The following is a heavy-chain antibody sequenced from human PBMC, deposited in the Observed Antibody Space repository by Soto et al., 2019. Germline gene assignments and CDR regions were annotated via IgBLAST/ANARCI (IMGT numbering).Heavy chain of an antibody. J-gene: IGHJ4*02. V-gene: IGHV1-69*01. Sequence: QVHLVQSGAEVKKPGSSVQVSCTASGGTFSSYAISWVRQAPGQGLEWMGGIIPIFGTANYAQKFQGRVTITADESTSTAYMELSSLISEDTAVYYCTRAHFKSDFDYWGQGTLVTVSS. CDR2: IIPIFGTA. CDR3: TRAHFKSDFDY. CDR1: GGTFSSYA.